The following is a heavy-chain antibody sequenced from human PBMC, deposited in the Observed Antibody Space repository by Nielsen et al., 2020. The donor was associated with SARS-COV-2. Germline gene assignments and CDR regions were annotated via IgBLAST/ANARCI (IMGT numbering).Heavy chain of an antibody. V-gene: IGHV4-39*02. D-gene: IGHD6-13*01. CDR2: IFYSGTT. CDR3: AGIHSSASIDF. J-gene: IGHJ4*02. CDR1: GASITTSGYY. Sequence: SETLSLTCTVSGASITTSGYYWVWIRQPPGKGLEWIGSIFYSGTTYYNPSLKSRVTVSVDTSKNHFSLKLNSVTAADTAVYFCAGIHSSASIDFWGQGALVTVSS.